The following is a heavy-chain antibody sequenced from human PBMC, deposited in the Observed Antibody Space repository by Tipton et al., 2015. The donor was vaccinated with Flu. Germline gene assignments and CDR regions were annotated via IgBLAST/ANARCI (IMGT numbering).Heavy chain of an antibody. CDR1: GFTFSSYW. V-gene: IGHV3-7*04. J-gene: IGHJ4*02. CDR2: IKQDGSEK. Sequence: AVSGFTFSSYWMSWVRQAPGKGLEWVANIKQDGSEKYYVDSVKGRFTISRDNAKNSLYLQMNSLRAEDTAVYYCSRGQVLRYFDWLLRRVAFDYWGQGTLVTVSS. CDR3: SRGQVLRYFDWLLRRVAFDY. D-gene: IGHD3-9*01.